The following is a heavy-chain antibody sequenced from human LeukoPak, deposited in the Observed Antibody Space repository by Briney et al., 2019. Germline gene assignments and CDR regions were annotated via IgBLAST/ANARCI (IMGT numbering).Heavy chain of an antibody. Sequence: LRLSCAASGFTFSSYSMNWIRQHPGKGLEWIGYIYYSGSTYYNPSLKSRVTISVDTSKNQFSLKLSSVTAADTAVYYCARENGSGSYYFDYWGQGTLVTVSS. CDR1: GFTFSSYS. J-gene: IGHJ4*02. CDR3: ARENGSGSYYFDY. D-gene: IGHD3-10*01. CDR2: IYYSGST. V-gene: IGHV4-31*02.